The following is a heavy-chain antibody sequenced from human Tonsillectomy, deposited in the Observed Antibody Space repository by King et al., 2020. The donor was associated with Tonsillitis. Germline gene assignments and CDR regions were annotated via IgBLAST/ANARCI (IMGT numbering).Heavy chain of an antibody. CDR1: GFTFSDYS. CDR3: ARDWARLTDCDSTNCPDAFDL. Sequence: VQLVESGGGLVKPGGSLRLSCAASGFTFSDYSMNWVRQAPGKGLEWVSTITRSSTYIYYADSVRGRFTISRDNAENSLYLQMNSLRGEDTAVYYCARDWARLTDCDSTNCPDAFDLWGQGTMVTVSS. D-gene: IGHD2-2*01. CDR2: ITRSSTYI. J-gene: IGHJ3*01. V-gene: IGHV3-21*01.